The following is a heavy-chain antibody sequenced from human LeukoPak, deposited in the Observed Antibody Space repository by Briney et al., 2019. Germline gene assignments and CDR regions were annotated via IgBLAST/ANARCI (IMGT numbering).Heavy chain of an antibody. V-gene: IGHV4-39*07. J-gene: IGHJ6*03. CDR1: GGSISSSSYY. D-gene: IGHD1-20*01. CDR3: ARVGYDSYYYYYMDV. Sequence: PSETLSLTCTVSGGSISSSSYYWGWIRQPPRKGLEWIGSIYYSGSTYYNPSLKIRVTISVDTSKNQFSLKLSSVTAADTAVYYCARVGYDSYYYYYMDVWGKGTTVTISS. CDR2: IYYSGST.